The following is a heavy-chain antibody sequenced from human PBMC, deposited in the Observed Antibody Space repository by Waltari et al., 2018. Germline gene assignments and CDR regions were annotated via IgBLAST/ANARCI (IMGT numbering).Heavy chain of an antibody. CDR2: ISYDGNT. CDR3: AKEFLGIPYLES. V-gene: IGHV3-23*01. J-gene: IGHJ4*02. CDR1: GFTFTSYA. Sequence: EVQLLESGGGLVQPGGSLRLSCAASGFTFTSYAMSWVRQAPGKGLEWVSGISYDGNTYYADSLRGRFTISRDNSKNTLDLQMNSLRAEDTALYYCAKEFLGIPYLESWGQGTLVTVSS.